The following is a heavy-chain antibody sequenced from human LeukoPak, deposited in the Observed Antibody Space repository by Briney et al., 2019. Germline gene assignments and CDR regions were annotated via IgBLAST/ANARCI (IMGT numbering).Heavy chain of an antibody. CDR3: ARLPLAAVGTSLDI. Sequence: GESLKISCKGSGYSFTNYWIGWVRQMPGKGLEWMGIIYPGEYDTRYSPSFQGQVTISADKSISTAYLQWSSLKASDTAMYYCARLPLAAVGTSLDIWGEGTMVTVSS. D-gene: IGHD6-13*01. V-gene: IGHV5-51*01. J-gene: IGHJ3*02. CDR2: IYPGEYDT. CDR1: GYSFTNYW.